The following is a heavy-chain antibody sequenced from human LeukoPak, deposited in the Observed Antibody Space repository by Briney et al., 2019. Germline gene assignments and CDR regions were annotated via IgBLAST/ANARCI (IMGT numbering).Heavy chain of an antibody. D-gene: IGHD6-19*01. V-gene: IGHV4-59*01. Sequence: SETLSLTCTVSGGSISSYYWSWIRQPPGKGLEWIGYIYYSGSTNYNPSLKSRVTISVDTSKNQFSLKLSSVTAADTAVYYCARGYYSGWWFDYWGQGTLVTVSS. CDR1: GGSISSYY. CDR3: ARGYYSGWWFDY. CDR2: IYYSGST. J-gene: IGHJ4*02.